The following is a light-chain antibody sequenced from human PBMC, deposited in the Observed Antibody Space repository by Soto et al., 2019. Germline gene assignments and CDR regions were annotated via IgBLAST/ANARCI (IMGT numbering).Light chain of an antibody. V-gene: IGKV3-20*01. CDR2: GAS. J-gene: IGKJ1*01. CDR1: QSVSSSY. Sequence: EIVLTQSPGTLSLSPGERATLSCRASQSVSSSYLAWYQQKPGQAPRLLIYGASSRATGIPDRFSGSGSGTDFTLTISRLEPEDSAVYFCQQYGSLFPWTFGQGTKVEIK. CDR3: QQYGSLFPWT.